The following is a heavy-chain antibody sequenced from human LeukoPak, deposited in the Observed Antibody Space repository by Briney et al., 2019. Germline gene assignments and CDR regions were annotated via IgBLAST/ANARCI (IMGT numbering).Heavy chain of an antibody. CDR1: GGSISSGDYY. CDR3: ARERGRYCSSTSCRDPNWFDP. V-gene: IGHV4-30-4*08. J-gene: IGHJ5*02. CDR2: IYDSGST. D-gene: IGHD2-2*01. Sequence: SETLSLTCTVSGGSISSGDYYWSWIRQPPGKGLEWIGYIYDSGSTYYNPSLKSRVTISVDTSKNQFSLKLSSVTAADTAVYYCARERGRYCSSTSCRDPNWFDPWGQGTLVTVSS.